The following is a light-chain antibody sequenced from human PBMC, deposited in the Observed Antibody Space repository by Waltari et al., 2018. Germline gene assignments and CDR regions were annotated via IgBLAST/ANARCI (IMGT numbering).Light chain of an antibody. Sequence: DIQMTQSPPSLSASVGDRVTVTCRASQSISTSLNWYQQKTGKAPNLLIYVASSLQSGVPSRCSGSGSGTDFTLTISSLQPEDFATYYCQQSYITPPTFGQGTKVEVK. CDR3: QQSYITPPT. CDR1: QSISTS. V-gene: IGKV1-39*01. CDR2: VAS. J-gene: IGKJ1*01.